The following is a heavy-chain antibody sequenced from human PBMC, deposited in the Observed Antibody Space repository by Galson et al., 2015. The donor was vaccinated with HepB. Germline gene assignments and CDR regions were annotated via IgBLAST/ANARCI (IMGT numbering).Heavy chain of an antibody. J-gene: IGHJ4*02. CDR1: GFLFNNFG. V-gene: IGHV3-23*01. Sequence: SLRLSCAASGFLFNNFGMSWVRQAPGKGLEWVSTISPAGVKTYYSKSVRGRFTISRDNSRNTVDLQMNSLTVEDTATYFCAKGNRVTTPVVVTYYDSWGQGTLVAVSS. D-gene: IGHD3-22*01. CDR3: AKGNRVTTPVVVTYYDS. CDR2: ISPAGVKT.